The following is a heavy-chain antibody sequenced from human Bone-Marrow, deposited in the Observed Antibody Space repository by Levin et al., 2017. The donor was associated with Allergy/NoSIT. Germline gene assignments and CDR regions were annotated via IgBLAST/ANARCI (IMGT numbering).Heavy chain of an antibody. CDR3: GRFTRGNEADY. D-gene: IGHD2-15*01. V-gene: IGHV3-7*01. CDR1: GFTFSSDW. CDR2: INEDGSER. Sequence: PGGSLRLSCSASGFTFSSDWMSWVRQAPGKGLEWVANINEDGSERYYVNSVKGRFTISRDNAKNSLYLHLNSLTAEDTAVYYCGRFTRGNEADYWGQGTLVIVSS. J-gene: IGHJ4*02.